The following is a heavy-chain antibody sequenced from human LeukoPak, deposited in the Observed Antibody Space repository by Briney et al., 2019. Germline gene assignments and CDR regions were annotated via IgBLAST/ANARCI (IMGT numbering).Heavy chain of an antibody. V-gene: IGHV1-69*01. D-gene: IGHD5-12*01. Sequence: GSSVKVSCKASGSAFSGYTITWVRQAPGQGLEWVGGIITNLASTNYAQKFQGRVTISADDSISTAYMQLRSLTSEDTAFYYCALAFSGYDRWFPEPPDQWGQGTLVTVSS. CDR2: IITNLAST. CDR1: GSAFSGYT. J-gene: IGHJ4*02. CDR3: ALAFSGYDRWFPEPPDQ.